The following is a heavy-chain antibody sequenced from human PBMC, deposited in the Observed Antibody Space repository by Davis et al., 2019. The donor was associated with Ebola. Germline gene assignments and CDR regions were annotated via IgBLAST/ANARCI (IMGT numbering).Heavy chain of an antibody. CDR1: RFTFSSYW. J-gene: IGHJ6*02. CDR3: ATRYSGNFWDLYYYYGMDV. V-gene: IGHV3-7*03. CDR2: IKQDGSEK. D-gene: IGHD1-26*01. Sequence: GESLKISCAASRFTFSSYWMSWVRQAPGKGLEWVANIKQDGSEKYYVDSVKGRFTISRDNAKNSLYLQMNSLRAEDTAVYYCATRYSGNFWDLYYYYGMDVWGQGTTVTVSS.